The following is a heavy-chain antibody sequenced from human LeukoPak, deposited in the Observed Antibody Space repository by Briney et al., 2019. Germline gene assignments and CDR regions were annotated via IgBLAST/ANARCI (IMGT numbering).Heavy chain of an antibody. D-gene: IGHD3-10*01. CDR3: ATPAHYYGSGSYYNRWFDP. CDR1: GYTLTELS. J-gene: IGHJ5*02. CDR2: FDPEDGET. V-gene: IGHV1-24*01. Sequence: GASVKVSCKVSGYTLTELSMHWVRQAPGKGLEWMGGFDPEDGETIYAQKFQGRVTMTEDTSTDTAYMELSCLRSEDTAVYYCATPAHYYGSGSYYNRWFDPWGQGTLVTVSS.